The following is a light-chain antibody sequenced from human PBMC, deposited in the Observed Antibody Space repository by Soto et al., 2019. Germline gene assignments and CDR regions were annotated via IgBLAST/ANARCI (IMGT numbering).Light chain of an antibody. CDR1: QSVSSY. V-gene: IGKV3-11*01. Sequence: EIVLTQSPATLSLSPGERATLSCRASQSVSSYLAWYQQKPGQAPRLLIHDASNRATGIPARFSGSGSGTDFTLTISSLEPEDFAVYYCQQRGTFGQGTKVEIK. CDR2: DAS. J-gene: IGKJ1*01. CDR3: QQRGT.